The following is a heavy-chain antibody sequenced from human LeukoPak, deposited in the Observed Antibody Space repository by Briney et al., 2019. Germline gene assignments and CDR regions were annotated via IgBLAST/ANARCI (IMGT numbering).Heavy chain of an antibody. V-gene: IGHV4-38-2*02. CDR3: ARLPRYYYYMDV. CDR2: IYHSGST. Sequence: PSETLSLTCTVSGYSISSGYYWGWIRQPPGKGLEWIGSIYHSGSTYYNPSLKSRVTMSVDTSKNQFSLKLSSVTAADTAVYYCARLPRYYYYMDVWGKGTTVTISS. J-gene: IGHJ6*03. CDR1: GYSISSGYY.